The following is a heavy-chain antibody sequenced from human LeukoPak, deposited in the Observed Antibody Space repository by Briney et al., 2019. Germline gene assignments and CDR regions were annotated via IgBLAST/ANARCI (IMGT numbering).Heavy chain of an antibody. Sequence: SETLSLTCTVSGGSISSYYWSWIRQPPGKGLEWIGYIYYSGSTNYNPSLESRVTISVDTSKTQFPLKLSSVTAADTAVYYCAREVSSGSYYGMDVWGQGTTVTVSS. V-gene: IGHV4-59*01. CDR3: AREVSSGSYYGMDV. CDR1: GGSISSYY. D-gene: IGHD1-26*01. J-gene: IGHJ6*02. CDR2: IYYSGST.